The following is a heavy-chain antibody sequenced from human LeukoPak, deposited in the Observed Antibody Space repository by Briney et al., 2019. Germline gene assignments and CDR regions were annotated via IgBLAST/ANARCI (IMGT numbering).Heavy chain of an antibody. CDR2: ISGDGGST. D-gene: IGHD1-26*01. CDR1: GFTFDDYA. V-gene: IGHV3-43*02. Sequence: GSLRLSCAASGFTFDDYAMHWVRQAPGKGLEWVSLISGDGGSTYYADSVKGRFTISRDNSKNSLYLQMNSLRTEDTALYYCAKDKGSGSYWSGRFDPWGQGTLVTVSS. CDR3: AKDKGSGSYWSGRFDP. J-gene: IGHJ5*02.